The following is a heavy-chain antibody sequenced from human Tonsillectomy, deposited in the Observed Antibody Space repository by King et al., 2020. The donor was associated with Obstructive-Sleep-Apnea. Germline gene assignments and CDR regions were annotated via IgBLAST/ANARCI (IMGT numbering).Heavy chain of an antibody. CDR3: TRRQTDTSQATYDY. D-gene: IGHD1-26*01. V-gene: IGHV3-73*01. CDR1: GFTFSGSA. CDR2: IRSKANSYAT. J-gene: IGHJ4*01. Sequence: QLVQSGGGLVQPGGSLKLSCAASGFTFSGSAMHWVRQASGKGLEWVGRIRSKANSYATAYGASVKGRFTISREDSKNTAYLQMNSLKTEDTAVYYCTRRQTDTSQATYDYWGHGTLVTVSS.